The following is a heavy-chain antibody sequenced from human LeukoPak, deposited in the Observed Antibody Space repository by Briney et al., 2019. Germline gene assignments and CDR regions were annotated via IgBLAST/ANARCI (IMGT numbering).Heavy chain of an antibody. V-gene: IGHV4-34*01. Sequence: SETLSLTCDVSGYSISSGYYWSWIRQPPGKGLEWIGEINHSGSTNYNPSLKSRVTISVDTSKNQFSLKLSSVTAADTAVYYCARGSYGGNPYYYYYYMDVWGKGTTVTVSS. CDR2: INHSGST. CDR1: GYSISSGYY. CDR3: ARGSYGGNPYYYYYYMDV. D-gene: IGHD4/OR15-4a*01. J-gene: IGHJ6*03.